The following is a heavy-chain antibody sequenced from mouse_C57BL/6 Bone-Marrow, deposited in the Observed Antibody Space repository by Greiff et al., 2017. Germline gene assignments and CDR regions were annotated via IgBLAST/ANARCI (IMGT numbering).Heavy chain of an antibody. Sequence: EVQLQQSGPVLVKPGASVKMSCKASGYTFTDYYMNWVKQSHGKSLEWIGVINPYNGGTSYNQKFKGKATLTVDKSSSTAYMELNSLTSEDSAVYYCARLLPNGYVDVGGTGTAVTVSS. CDR1: GYTFTDYY. D-gene: IGHD1-1*01. CDR2: INPYNGGT. CDR3: ARLLPNGYVDV. V-gene: IGHV1-19*01. J-gene: IGHJ1*03.